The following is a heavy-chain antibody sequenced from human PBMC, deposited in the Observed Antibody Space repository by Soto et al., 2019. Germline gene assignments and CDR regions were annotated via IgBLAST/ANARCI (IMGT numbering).Heavy chain of an antibody. V-gene: IGHV3-30*18. CDR3: AKDGAWELLPAFGMDV. CDR2: LSFDGITK. D-gene: IGHD3-10*01. J-gene: IGHJ6*01. Sequence: VAGLSFDGITKHYADSVKGQFTISRDNSKNTMYLHMNSLRPEDTAIYYCAKDGAWELLPAFGMDVWGQGTTVTVSS.